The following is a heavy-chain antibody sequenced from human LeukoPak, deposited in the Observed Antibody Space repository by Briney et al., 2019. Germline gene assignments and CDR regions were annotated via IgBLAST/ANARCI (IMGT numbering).Heavy chain of an antibody. V-gene: IGHV1-69*05. CDR1: GGTFSSYA. CDR2: IIPIFGTA. CDR3: ARGHIVVVTAKSYNWFDP. Sequence: ASVKVSCKASGGTFSSYAISWVRQAPGQGLEWMGGIIPIFGTANYAQKFQGRVTITTDESTSTAYMELSSLRSEDTAVYYCARGHIVVVTAKSYNWFDPWGQGTLVTVPS. J-gene: IGHJ5*02. D-gene: IGHD2-21*02.